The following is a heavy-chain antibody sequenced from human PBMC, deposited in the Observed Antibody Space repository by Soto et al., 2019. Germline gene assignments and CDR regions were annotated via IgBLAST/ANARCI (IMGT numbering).Heavy chain of an antibody. Sequence: XGSLRVSWVGSGFTFSDSFLAWVRQAPGKGLEWLSVMSGDGRTRYALSVTGRFTISRDNSKNTLYLQMRSLRAEDAAAYYCVKWHTSNFDSLPFTGFDFWGQGTQVTVSS. CDR3: VKWHTSNFDSLPFTGFDF. D-gene: IGHD3-22*01. V-gene: IGHV3-23*01. CDR1: GFTFSDSF. CDR2: MSGDGRT. J-gene: IGHJ4*02.